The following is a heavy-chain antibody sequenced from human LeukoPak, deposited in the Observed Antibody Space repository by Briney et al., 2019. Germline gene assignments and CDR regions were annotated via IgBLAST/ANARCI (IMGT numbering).Heavy chain of an antibody. V-gene: IGHV3-23*01. D-gene: IGHD5-12*01. CDR2: ISASGGST. Sequence: GGSLRLSCAASGFTFSSYSMNWVRQAPGKGLEWVSAISASGGSTLYGASLQGRFTISRDNSQNTLYLEMNSLRAEDTALYYCARDYSGYDPTFDYWGQGTLVTVSS. CDR3: ARDYSGYDPTFDY. CDR1: GFTFSSYS. J-gene: IGHJ4*02.